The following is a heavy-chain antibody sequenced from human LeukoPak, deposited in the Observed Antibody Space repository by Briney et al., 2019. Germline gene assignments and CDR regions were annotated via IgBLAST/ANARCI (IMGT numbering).Heavy chain of an antibody. CDR3: ARGGLENGYHSNDGFDI. Sequence: PSETLSLTCTVSVDSISGYYWSWLRQPPGKGREWLVYFYYSGSTKYNPSLKSRVTMSVDTSRNQFSLKLSSVTAADTAVYYCARGGLENGYHSNDGFDIWGQGTMVTVSS. J-gene: IGHJ3*02. CDR1: VDSISGYY. V-gene: IGHV4-59*13. CDR2: FYYSGST. D-gene: IGHD3-22*01.